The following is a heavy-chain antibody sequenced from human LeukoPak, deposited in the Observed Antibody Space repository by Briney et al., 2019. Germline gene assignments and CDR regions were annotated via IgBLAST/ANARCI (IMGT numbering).Heavy chain of an antibody. Sequence: GGSLRLSCATSGFIFSSYGMHWVRQAPGKGLEWVAVISYDGSNKYYAESVKGRFSISRDNSKNTLYLQMNSLRAEDTAVYYCAKDGRQQWLLYYFDYWGQGTPVTVSS. CDR3: AKDGRQQWLLYYFDY. J-gene: IGHJ4*02. CDR2: ISYDGSNK. V-gene: IGHV3-30*18. CDR1: GFIFSSYG. D-gene: IGHD6-19*01.